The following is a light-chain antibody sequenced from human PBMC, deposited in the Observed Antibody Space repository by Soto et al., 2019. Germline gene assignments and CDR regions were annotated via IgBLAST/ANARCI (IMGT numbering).Light chain of an antibody. CDR1: QSVGNSY. CDR3: QQWRSSPLS. J-gene: IGKJ4*01. Sequence: EIGLTQSPGTLSLSPGEGATLSCRASQSVGNSYVAWYQKKPGQAPRLLISGTYSRATGIPDRFRGSGSDTDFTLTIPSLEPEDFAVYSCQQWRSSPLSFGAGTKIEMK. CDR2: GTY. V-gene: IGKV3-20*01.